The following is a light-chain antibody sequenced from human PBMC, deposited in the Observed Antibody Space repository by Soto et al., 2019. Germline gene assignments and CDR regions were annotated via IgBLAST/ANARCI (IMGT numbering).Light chain of an antibody. CDR1: ESLLHSDGHNY. CDR2: LGS. Sequence: DIVMTQSLVSLPVTPGESASISCRSSESLLHSDGHNYLDWYLQKPGQSPHLLIYLGSNRASGVHDRFNGSGSCKDFKLQISRVEAEYGGVYYCMQALQSLTFGGGTKVEIK. J-gene: IGKJ4*01. CDR3: MQALQSLT. V-gene: IGKV2-28*01.